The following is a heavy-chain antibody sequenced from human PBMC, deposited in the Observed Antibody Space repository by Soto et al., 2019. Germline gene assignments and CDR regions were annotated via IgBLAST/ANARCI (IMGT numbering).Heavy chain of an antibody. J-gene: IGHJ6*02. V-gene: IGHV3-21*06. Sequence: EVQLLESGGGLVQPGGSLRLSCAASGFTFSSYAMSWVRQAPGKGLEWVSSIGDSSNYIYYADSMNGRFTISRDNAKSSLYLQMNSLRAEDTAVYYCAREVAARPYYYYGMDVWGQGTTVTVSS. D-gene: IGHD6-6*01. CDR1: GFTFSSYA. CDR3: AREVAARPYYYYGMDV. CDR2: IGDSSNYI.